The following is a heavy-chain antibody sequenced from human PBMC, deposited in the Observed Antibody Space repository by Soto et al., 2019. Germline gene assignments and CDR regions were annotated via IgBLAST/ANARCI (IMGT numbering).Heavy chain of an antibody. J-gene: IGHJ3*02. CDR1: GGSISSGGYY. V-gene: IGHV4-61*08. CDR3: ARALILTGYYIHDAFDI. CDR2: ISYSGST. D-gene: IGHD3-9*01. Sequence: SETLSLTCTVSGGSISSGGYYWSWVRQHPGTGLEWIGHISYSGSTNYNPSLKSRVTISVDTSKNQFSLKLSSVTAADTAVYYCARALILTGYYIHDAFDIWGQGTMVTVSS.